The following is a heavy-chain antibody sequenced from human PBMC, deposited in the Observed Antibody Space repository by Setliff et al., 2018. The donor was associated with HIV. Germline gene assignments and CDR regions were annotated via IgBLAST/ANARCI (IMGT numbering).Heavy chain of an antibody. CDR2: ISHSGNT. CDR3: ARSTVGAGASFP. J-gene: IGHJ5*02. Sequence: ETLSLTCTVSGDSINTHYWSWIRQPPGKGLEWIGCISHSGNTNFNPSLNSRVTISLDTSKNQFSLRLTSLTAADTAIYYCARSTVGAGASFPWGRGILVTVS. D-gene: IGHD1-26*01. CDR1: GDSINTHY. V-gene: IGHV4-59*11.